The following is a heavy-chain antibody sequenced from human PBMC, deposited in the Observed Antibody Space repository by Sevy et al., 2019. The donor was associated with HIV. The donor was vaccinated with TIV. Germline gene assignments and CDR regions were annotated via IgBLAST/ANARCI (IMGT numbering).Heavy chain of an antibody. CDR3: ARAPLDRITLVQGVVSHYYYSMDV. CDR2: IIPIFGTV. CDR1: GGTFSSYA. V-gene: IGHV1-69*13. J-gene: IGHJ6*02. D-gene: IGHD3-10*01. Sequence: SVKVSCKASGGTFSSYAISWVRQAPGQGLEWMGGIIPIFGTVNYAQKFQGRVTITADESTSTAYMGLSSLGSEDTAVYYCARAPLDRITLVQGVVSHYYYSMDVWGQGTTVTVSS.